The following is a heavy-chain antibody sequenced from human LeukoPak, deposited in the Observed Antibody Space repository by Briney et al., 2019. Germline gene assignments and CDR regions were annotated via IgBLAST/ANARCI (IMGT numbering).Heavy chain of an antibody. CDR3: ARSANPGVHEFDP. J-gene: IGHJ5*02. CDR1: GFTFRSYN. Sequence: TGGSLRLSCAASGFTFRSYNMAWVRPAPGKGLEWLSYITTSSTINYADSVKGRFTMSRDNAKNSLYLQMNSLRDEDTAVYYCARSANPGVHEFDPWGQGTLVTVSS. V-gene: IGHV3-48*02. CDR2: ITTSSTI. D-gene: IGHD6-6*01.